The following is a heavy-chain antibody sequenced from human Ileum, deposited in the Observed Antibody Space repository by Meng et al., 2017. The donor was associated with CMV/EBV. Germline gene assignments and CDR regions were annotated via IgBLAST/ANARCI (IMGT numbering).Heavy chain of an antibody. J-gene: IGHJ5*02. CDR3: ARGWVLET. V-gene: IGHV1-8*01. CDR1: GYTFTSSD. CDR2: MSPNTGNT. D-gene: IGHD1-26*01. Sequence: QGQLVQSGAEVKKPGPSVKVSCKDSGYTFTSSDVNGVRQATGQGLEWMGWMSPNTGNTGYAHKFKGRVTMTRNTSISTDYMELSSLRSEDTAVYYCARGWVLETWGQGTLVTVSS.